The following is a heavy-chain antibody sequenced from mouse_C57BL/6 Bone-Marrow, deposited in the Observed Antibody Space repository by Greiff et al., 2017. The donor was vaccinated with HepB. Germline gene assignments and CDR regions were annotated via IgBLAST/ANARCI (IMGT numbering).Heavy chain of an antibody. CDR2: ISNGGGST. V-gene: IGHV5-12*01. Sequence: EVHLVESGGGLVQPGGSLKLSCAASGFTFSDYYMYWVRQTPEKRLEWVACISNGGGSTYYPDTVKGRFTITRDNAKNTLYLQMSRLKSEDPAMYYCARHRREGYAMDYWGQGTSVTVSS. CDR1: GFTFSDYY. CDR3: ARHRREGYAMDY. J-gene: IGHJ4*01.